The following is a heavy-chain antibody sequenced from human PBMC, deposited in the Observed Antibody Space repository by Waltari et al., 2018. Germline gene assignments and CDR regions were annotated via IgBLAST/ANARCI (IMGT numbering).Heavy chain of an antibody. Sequence: QVQLVQSGAEVKKPGASVKVSCKASGYTFNSYYMHLVRQDPGHGLEWMGIINPSGGSTSYAQKFQGRVTMTRDTSTSTVYMELSSLRSEDTAVYYCARAGGYYDSSGYYAPDVDYWGQGTLVTVSS. D-gene: IGHD3-22*01. CDR1: GYTFNSYY. CDR3: ARAGGYYDSSGYYAPDVDY. V-gene: IGHV1-46*02. J-gene: IGHJ4*02. CDR2: INPSGGST.